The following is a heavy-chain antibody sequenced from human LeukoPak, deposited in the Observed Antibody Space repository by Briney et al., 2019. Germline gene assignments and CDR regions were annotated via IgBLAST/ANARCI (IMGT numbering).Heavy chain of an antibody. V-gene: IGHV3-23*01. D-gene: IGHD7-27*01. J-gene: IGHJ4*02. CDR2: ISGSGGST. CDR1: GFTFSSYA. Sequence: GGSLRLSCAASGFTFSSYAMSWVRQAPGKGLEWVSAISGSGGSTYYADSVKGRFTISRDNSKNTLYLQMNSLRAEDTAVYYCAKDLKNWGFPVDYFDYWGQGTLVTVSS. CDR3: AKDLKNWGFPVDYFDY.